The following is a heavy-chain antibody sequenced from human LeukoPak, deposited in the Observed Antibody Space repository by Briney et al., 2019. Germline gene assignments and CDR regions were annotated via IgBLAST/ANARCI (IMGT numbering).Heavy chain of an antibody. J-gene: IGHJ4*02. CDR3: ARGGHSSAFFDY. D-gene: IGHD6-19*01. CDR2: ISDSGGST. Sequence: GGSLRLSCAASGFTFSIYAMSWVRQAPGKGLEWVSTISDSGGSTYYADSVRGRFTIYRDNSKNTLYLQINSLRSEDTSVCFCARGGHSSAFFDYWGQGHLVTVSS. V-gene: IGHV3-23*01. CDR1: GFTFSIYA.